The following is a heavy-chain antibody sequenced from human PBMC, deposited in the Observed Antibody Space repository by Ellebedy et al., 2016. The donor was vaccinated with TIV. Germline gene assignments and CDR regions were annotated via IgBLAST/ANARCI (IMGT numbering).Heavy chain of an antibody. Sequence: ASVKVSCKASGYTFTSYYMHWVRQAPGQGLEWMGIINPSGGSTSYAQKFQGRVTMTRDTSTSTVYMELSSLRSEDTAVYYCARARVITFGGVSRWFDPWGQGTLVTVSS. V-gene: IGHV1-46*01. J-gene: IGHJ5*02. D-gene: IGHD3-16*01. CDR2: INPSGGST. CDR1: GYTFTSYY. CDR3: ARARVITFGGVSRWFDP.